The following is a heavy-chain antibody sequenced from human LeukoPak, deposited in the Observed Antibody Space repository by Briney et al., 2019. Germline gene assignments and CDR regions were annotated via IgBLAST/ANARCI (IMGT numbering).Heavy chain of an antibody. D-gene: IGHD3-3*01. CDR1: GYTFTNFD. Sequence: ASVKVSCKASGYTFTNFDINWVRQATGQGLEWMGWMNPNSGNTGYAQKFQGRVTITRNTSISTAYMELSSLRSEDTAVYYCARARRGLRFLEWFRGYYFDYWGQGTLVTVSS. J-gene: IGHJ4*02. CDR2: MNPNSGNT. V-gene: IGHV1-8*03. CDR3: ARARRGLRFLEWFRGYYFDY.